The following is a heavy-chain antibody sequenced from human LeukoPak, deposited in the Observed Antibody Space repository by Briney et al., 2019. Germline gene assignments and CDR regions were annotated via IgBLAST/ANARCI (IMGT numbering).Heavy chain of an antibody. CDR1: GFTFSSYS. CDR2: ISSSSSYI. CDR3: ARDRSYSRASLGY. D-gene: IGHD1-26*01. J-gene: IGHJ4*02. Sequence: GGSLRLSCAASGFTFSSYSMNWVRQAPGKGLEWVSSISSSSSYIYYADSVKGRFTISRDNAKNSLYLQMNSLRAEDTAVYYCARDRSYSRASLGYWGQGTLVTVSS. V-gene: IGHV3-21*01.